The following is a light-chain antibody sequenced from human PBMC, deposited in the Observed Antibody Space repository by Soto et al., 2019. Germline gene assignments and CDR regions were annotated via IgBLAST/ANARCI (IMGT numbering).Light chain of an antibody. CDR3: AAWDDNLNAYV. CDR1: TSNIGTFY. CDR2: LGD. Sequence: QPVLNQPPSASSTPGQTVTISCSGSTSNIGTFYVYWYQHLPGTAPKLLIYLGDQRASGVSDRFSGSKSGTSASLAINGLRSDDEADYYCAAWDDNLNAYVFGSGTKLTVL. V-gene: IGLV1-47*02. J-gene: IGLJ1*01.